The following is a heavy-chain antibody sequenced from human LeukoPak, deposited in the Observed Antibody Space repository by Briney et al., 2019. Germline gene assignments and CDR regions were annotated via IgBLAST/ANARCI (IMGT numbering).Heavy chain of an antibody. V-gene: IGHV3-30*03. CDR1: GFTFSSYG. CDR3: ARAHPAYASDS. J-gene: IGHJ4*02. Sequence: PGGSLRLSCAASGFTFSSYGMHWVRQAPGKGLEWVAVISYDGSSKYYADSVKGRFTISRDNSKNTLYLQMSSLRGEDTAVYYCARAHPAYASDSWGQGTLVIVSS. CDR2: ISYDGSSK.